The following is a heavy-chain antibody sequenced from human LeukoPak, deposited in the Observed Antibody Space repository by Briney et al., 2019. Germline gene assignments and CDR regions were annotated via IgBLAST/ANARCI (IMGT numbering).Heavy chain of an antibody. J-gene: IGHJ4*02. CDR3: ANVEAMNYYGSASPYSPN. CDR2: IYSGGST. D-gene: IGHD3-10*01. Sequence: GGSLRLSCAASGFTVSSNYMSWVRQAPGKGLEWVSVIYSGGSTYYADSVKGRFTISRDNSKNTLCLQMNSLRAEDTALYYCANVEAMNYYGSASPYSPNWGQGTLVTVSS. CDR1: GFTVSSNY. V-gene: IGHV3-53*05.